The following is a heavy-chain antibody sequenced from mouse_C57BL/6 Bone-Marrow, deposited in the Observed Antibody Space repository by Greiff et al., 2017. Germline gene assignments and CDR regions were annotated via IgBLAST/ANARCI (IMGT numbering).Heavy chain of an antibody. Sequence: QVQLQQSGPELVKPGASVKISCKASGYTFTDYYINWVKQRPGQGLEWIGWIFPGSGSTYYNEKFKGKATLTVDKSSSTAYMLLSSLTSEDSAVXFCARSIYYDYDEEAYWGQGTLVTVSA. V-gene: IGHV1-75*01. CDR2: IFPGSGST. J-gene: IGHJ3*01. CDR3: ARSIYYDYDEEAY. D-gene: IGHD2-4*01. CDR1: GYTFTDYY.